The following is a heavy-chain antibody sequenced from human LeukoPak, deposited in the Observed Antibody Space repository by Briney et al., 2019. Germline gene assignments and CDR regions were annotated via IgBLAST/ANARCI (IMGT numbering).Heavy chain of an antibody. CDR2: INWNGGST. V-gene: IGHV3-20*04. CDR1: GFTFDDYG. CDR3: ARVRFLEWLLSDYYMDV. D-gene: IGHD3-3*01. Sequence: GGSLRLSCAASGFTFDDYGMSWVRQAPGKGLGWVSGINWNGGSTGYADSVKGRFTISRDNSKNTLYLQMNSLRAEDTAVYYCARVRFLEWLLSDYYMDVWGKGTTVTVSS. J-gene: IGHJ6*03.